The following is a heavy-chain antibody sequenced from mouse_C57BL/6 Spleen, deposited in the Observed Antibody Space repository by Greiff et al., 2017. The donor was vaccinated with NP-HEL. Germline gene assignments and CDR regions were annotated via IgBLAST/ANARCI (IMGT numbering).Heavy chain of an antibody. CDR1: GYTFTDYN. J-gene: IGHJ1*03. D-gene: IGHD1-1*01. V-gene: IGHV1-18*01. Sequence: EVQLQQSGPELVKPGASVKIPCKASGYTFTDYNMDWVKQSHGKSLEWIGDINPNNGGTNYNQKFKGKATLTVDKSSSTAYMELRSLTSEDTAVYDCARSGADYYGSSDPWYVDVWGTGTTVTVSS. CDR3: ARSGADYYGSSDPWYVDV. CDR2: INPNNGGT.